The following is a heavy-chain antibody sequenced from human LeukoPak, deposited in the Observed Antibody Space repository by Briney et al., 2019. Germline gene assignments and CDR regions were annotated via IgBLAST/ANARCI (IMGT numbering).Heavy chain of an antibody. Sequence: ASVKVSCKSSGYTFTSYDINWVRQATGPGLEWVGWMNPNSGNTGYAQKFQGRGTMTRNTSISTDYTELSSLRSEDTTVYYCARGDGIRRSSSWHPLGYWGQGTLVTVSS. V-gene: IGHV1-8*01. CDR3: ARGDGIRRSSSWHPLGY. D-gene: IGHD6-13*01. CDR2: MNPNSGNT. CDR1: GYTFTSYD. J-gene: IGHJ4*02.